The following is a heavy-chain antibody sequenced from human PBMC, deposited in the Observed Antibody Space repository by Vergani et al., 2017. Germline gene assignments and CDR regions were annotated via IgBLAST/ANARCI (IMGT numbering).Heavy chain of an antibody. V-gene: IGHV5-51*01. D-gene: IGHD4-17*01. CDR3: ARHHDDYGDYGAFDM. CDR1: GNRFSTDW. CDR2: IYFGDTNI. J-gene: IGHJ3*02. Sequence: EVQLLQSGPEVKKPGESLKISCQGSGNRFSTDWIGWVRPRPGKGREWMGIIYFGDTNIRYSPSFQGQVTSSAEKSIRIVYLQWSSLEASDTAMYYCARHHDDYGDYGAFDMWGQGTMVIVSS.